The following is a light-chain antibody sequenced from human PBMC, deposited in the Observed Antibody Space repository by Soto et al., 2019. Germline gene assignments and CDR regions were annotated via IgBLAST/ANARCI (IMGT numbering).Light chain of an antibody. Sequence: VMTQSPDTLSLSPGESASLSCRASQSVRTYLAWFQQKPGQAPRLLIYGASARAPGVPARFSGRGSGTEVTLTISNLQSEDFAIYYCQQYDNWPPVTFGPGTKVDLK. CDR2: GAS. CDR1: QSVRTY. J-gene: IGKJ1*01. CDR3: QQYDNWPPVT. V-gene: IGKV3-15*01.